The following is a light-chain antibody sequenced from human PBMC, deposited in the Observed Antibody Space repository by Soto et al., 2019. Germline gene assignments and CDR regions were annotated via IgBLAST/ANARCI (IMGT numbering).Light chain of an antibody. CDR2: GAS. Sequence: EIVITQSPATRSVCTGRVSILSCGASQSVSSNLAWYQQKPGQAPRLLIYGASTRATGIPARFSGSGSGTEFTLTVSSLQSEDFAVYSCQQYNNWPRTFGQGTKVDIK. CDR3: QQYNNWPRT. V-gene: IGKV3-15*01. CDR1: QSVSSN. J-gene: IGKJ1*01.